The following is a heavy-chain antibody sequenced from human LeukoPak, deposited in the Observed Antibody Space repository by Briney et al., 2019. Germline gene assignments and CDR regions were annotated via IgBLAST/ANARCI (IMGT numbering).Heavy chain of an antibody. J-gene: IGHJ4*02. CDR3: AKRLEVAATTIDY. CDR1: GFTFSSHA. D-gene: IGHD5-12*01. Sequence: GGSLRLSCAASGFTFSSHAMNWVRQAPGKGLEWVSGINSGGGSTYYADSVKGRFTISRDNSKNTLYLQMNSLRGGDTAVYYCAKRLEVAATTIDYWGQGTLVTVSS. V-gene: IGHV3-23*01. CDR2: INSGGGST.